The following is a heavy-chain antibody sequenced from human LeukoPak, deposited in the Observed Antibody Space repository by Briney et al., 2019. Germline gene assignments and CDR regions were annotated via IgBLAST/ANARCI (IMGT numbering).Heavy chain of an antibody. CDR2: IKKDGSEK. Sequence: GGSLRLSCAASGFTFSSYWMSWVRQAPGKGLEWVANIKKDGSEKYYVDSVKGRFTISRDNAKTSLYLQMNSLRAEGTAVYYCARDLSGVTGYTYGRGIDYWGQGTLVTVSS. D-gene: IGHD5-18*01. J-gene: IGHJ4*02. V-gene: IGHV3-7*01. CDR1: GFTFSSYW. CDR3: ARDLSGVTGYTYGRGIDY.